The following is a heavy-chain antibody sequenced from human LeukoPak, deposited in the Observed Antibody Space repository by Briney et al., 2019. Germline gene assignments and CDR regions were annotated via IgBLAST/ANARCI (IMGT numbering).Heavy chain of an antibody. V-gene: IGHV1-69*06. CDR3: ARVGYCSGGSCYSLFYYYMDV. CDR1: GYTFTSYG. D-gene: IGHD2-15*01. CDR2: IIPIFGTA. J-gene: IGHJ6*03. Sequence: SVKVSCKASGYTFTSYGISWVRQAPGQGLEWMGGIIPIFGTANYAQKFQGRVTITADKSTSTAYMELSSLRSEDTAVYYCARVGYCSGGSCYSLFYYYMDVWGKGTTVTVSS.